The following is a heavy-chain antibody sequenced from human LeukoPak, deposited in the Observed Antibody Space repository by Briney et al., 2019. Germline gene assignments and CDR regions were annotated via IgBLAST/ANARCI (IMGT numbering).Heavy chain of an antibody. J-gene: IGHJ3*02. CDR1: GFIFSNYW. CDR3: ARASSSWYDAFDI. V-gene: IGHV3-7*01. Sequence: GGSLRLSCAASGFIFSNYWMSWVRQAPGKGLEWVGNIKQDGSEKYYVDSVKGRFTISRDNAKNSLYLQMNSLRAEDTAVYYCARASSSWYDAFDIWGQGTMVTVSS. D-gene: IGHD6-13*01. CDR2: IKQDGSEK.